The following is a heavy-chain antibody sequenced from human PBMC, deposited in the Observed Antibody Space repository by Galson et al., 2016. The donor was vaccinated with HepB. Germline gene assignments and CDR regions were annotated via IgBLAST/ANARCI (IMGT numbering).Heavy chain of an antibody. CDR3: ASLIITGSGNFFDF. V-gene: IGHV4-39*01. CDR2: INYSGTT. Sequence: SETLSLTCTVSGGSIRSGSSSSSNYYWTWVRQPPGEGLEWIGSINYSGTTFYNAPLNIRVTMSVDTSKSQFSLQLTSVTAADTAVYYRASLIITGSGNFFDFWGQGTLVTVSS. J-gene: IGHJ4*02. D-gene: IGHD3-10*01. CDR1: GGSIRSGSSSSSNYY.